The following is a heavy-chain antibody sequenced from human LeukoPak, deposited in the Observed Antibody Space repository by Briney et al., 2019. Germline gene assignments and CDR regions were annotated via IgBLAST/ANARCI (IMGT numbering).Heavy chain of an antibody. CDR3: AKTHGYGSGSYYNRRYYYYMDV. V-gene: IGHV3-7*01. Sequence: GGSLRLSCAASGFAFSTYCVTWVRQAPGKGLEWVANIEPEGSEKYYVESVKGRFTISRDNVKNSLYLQMNSLRVEDTAVYYCAKTHGYGSGSYYNRRYYYYMDVWGKGTTVTVSS. D-gene: IGHD3-10*01. J-gene: IGHJ6*03. CDR2: IEPEGSEK. CDR1: GFAFSTYC.